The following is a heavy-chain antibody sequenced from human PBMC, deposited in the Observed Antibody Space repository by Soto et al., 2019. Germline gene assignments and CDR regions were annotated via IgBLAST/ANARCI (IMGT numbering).Heavy chain of an antibody. D-gene: IGHD1-26*01. Sequence: QVQLVESGGGVVQPGRSLRLSCAASGFTFRNYGMHWVRQAPGKGLEWVAIISYDGSNTYFADSVKGRFTISRDNYKNTLYLLMNSLRAEDTAVYYCAKDRVGTNYYFDNWGQGTLVTVSS. CDR1: GFTFRNYG. CDR3: AKDRVGTNYYFDN. J-gene: IGHJ4*02. CDR2: ISYDGSNT. V-gene: IGHV3-30*18.